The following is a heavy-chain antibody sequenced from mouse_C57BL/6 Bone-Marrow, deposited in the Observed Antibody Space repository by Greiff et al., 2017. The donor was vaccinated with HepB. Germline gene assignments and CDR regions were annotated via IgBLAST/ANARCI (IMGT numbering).Heavy chain of an antibody. CDR3: ARRSGQLYYGNSFAY. V-gene: IGHV5-17*01. Sequence: EVKVVESGGGLVKPGGSLKLSCAASGFTFSDYGMHWVRQAPEKGLEWVAYISSGSSTIYYADTVKGRFTISRDNAKNTLFLQMTSLRSEDTAMYYCARRSGQLYYGNSFAYWGQGTLVTVSA. J-gene: IGHJ3*01. D-gene: IGHD2-1*01. CDR2: ISSGSSTI. CDR1: GFTFSDYG.